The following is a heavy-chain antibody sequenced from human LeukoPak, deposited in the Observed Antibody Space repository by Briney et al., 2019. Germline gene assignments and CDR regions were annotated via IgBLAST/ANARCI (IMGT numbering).Heavy chain of an antibody. CDR3: ARDRSGTFDY. Sequence: GGSLRLSCAASGFTFSSYDMRWVRQAPGKGLEWVALIWYDGSNKYYADSVKGRFTISRDNSRNTLYLQMNSLRAEDTAVYYRARDRSGTFDYWGQGTLVTVSS. CDR1: GFTFSSYD. J-gene: IGHJ4*02. D-gene: IGHD2-15*01. V-gene: IGHV3-33*01. CDR2: IWYDGSNK.